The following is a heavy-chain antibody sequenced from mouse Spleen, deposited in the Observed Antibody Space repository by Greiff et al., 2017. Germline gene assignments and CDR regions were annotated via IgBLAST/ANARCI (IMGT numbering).Heavy chain of an antibody. CDR2: IWSGGST. J-gene: IGHJ3*01. CDR1: GFSLTSYG. CDR3: ARTGGNYPGWFAY. V-gene: IGHV2-2*02. Sequence: VQGVESGPGLVQPSQSLSITCTVSGFSLTSYGVHWVRQSPGKGLEWLGVIWSGGSTDYNAAFISRLSISKDNSKSQVFFKMNSLQANDTAIYYCARTGGNYPGWFAYWGQGTLVTVSA. D-gene: IGHD2-1*01.